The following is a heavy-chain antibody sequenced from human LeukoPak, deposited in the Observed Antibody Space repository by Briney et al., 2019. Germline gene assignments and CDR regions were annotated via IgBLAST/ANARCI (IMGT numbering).Heavy chain of an antibody. CDR3: ARSYYDFWSGYFYFDY. V-gene: IGHV4-59*01. D-gene: IGHD3-3*01. Sequence: SETLSLTCTVSGGSINSYYWSWIRQPPGKGLEWIGYIYYSGSTNYNPSLKSRVTISLGTSKNQFSLKLSSVTAADTAVYYCARSYYDFWSGYFYFDYWGQGTRVTVSS. CDR2: IYYSGST. J-gene: IGHJ4*02. CDR1: GGSINSYY.